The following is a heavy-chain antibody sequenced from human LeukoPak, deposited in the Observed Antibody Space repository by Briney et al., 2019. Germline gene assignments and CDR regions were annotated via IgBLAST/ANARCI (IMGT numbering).Heavy chain of an antibody. J-gene: IGHJ4*02. V-gene: IGHV3-11*01. Sequence: PGGSLRLSCADSGFTFSDSYMSWIRQAPWKGLEWVSYISSSGGTIYYADSVRGRFTISRGNAKNSLYLQMNSLRAEDTAIYYCARGGTVADPFDYWGQGTLVTVSS. CDR2: ISSSGGTI. CDR1: GFTFSDSY. CDR3: ARGGTVADPFDY. D-gene: IGHD6-19*01.